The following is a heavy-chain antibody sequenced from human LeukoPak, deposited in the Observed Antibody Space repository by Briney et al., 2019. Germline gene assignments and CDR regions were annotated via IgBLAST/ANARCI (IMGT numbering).Heavy chain of an antibody. J-gene: IGHJ4*02. V-gene: IGHV3-7*01. Sequence: PGGSLRLSCAASGFTFSSYWMSWVRQAPGKGLEWVANIKQDGSEKYYVDSVKGRFTISRDNAKNSLYLQMNSLRAEDTAVYYCARESIAAAGYYFDYWGQGTLVTVSS. CDR2: IKQDGSEK. D-gene: IGHD6-13*01. CDR3: ARESIAAAGYYFDY. CDR1: GFTFSSYW.